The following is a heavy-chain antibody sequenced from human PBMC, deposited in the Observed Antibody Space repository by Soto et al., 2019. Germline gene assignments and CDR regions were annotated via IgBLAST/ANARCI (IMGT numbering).Heavy chain of an antibody. CDR1: GGSISSSNW. D-gene: IGHD3-3*01. V-gene: IGHV4-4*02. CDR3: ARDRGGITIFGVVIQDAFDI. Sequence: QVQLQESGPGLVKPSGTLSLTCAVSGGSISSSNWWSWVRQPPGKGLEWIGEIYHSGSTNYNPSLKSRVTISVDKSKNQFSLKLSPVTAADTAVYYCARDRGGITIFGVVIQDAFDIWGQGTMVTVSS. CDR2: IYHSGST. J-gene: IGHJ3*02.